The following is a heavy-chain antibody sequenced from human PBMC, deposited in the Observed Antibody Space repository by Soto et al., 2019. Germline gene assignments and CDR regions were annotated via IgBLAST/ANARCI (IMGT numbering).Heavy chain of an antibody. V-gene: IGHV3-30-3*01. CDR2: ISYDGSNK. J-gene: IGHJ6*02. D-gene: IGHD5-18*01. CDR1: GFTFSSYA. CDR3: ARSGSRVQLWLHTYYYYGMDV. Sequence: QVQLVESGGGVVQPGRSLRLSCAASGFTFSSYAMHWVRQAPGKGLEWVAVISYDGSNKYYADSVKGRFTISRDNSKNXLXLXXNSLRAEDTAVYYCARSGSRVQLWLHTYYYYGMDVWGQGTTVTVSS.